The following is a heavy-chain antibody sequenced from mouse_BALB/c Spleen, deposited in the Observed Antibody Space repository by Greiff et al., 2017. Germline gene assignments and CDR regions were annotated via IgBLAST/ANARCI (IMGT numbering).Heavy chain of an antibody. CDR3: ARLVSPMDY. D-gene: IGHD2-2*01. CDR2: ISSGGGST. CDR1: GFAFSSYD. V-gene: IGHV5-12-1*01. J-gene: IGHJ4*01. Sequence: EVKLVESGGGLVKPGGSLKLSCAASGFAFSSYDMSWVRQTPEKRLEWVAYISSGGGSTYYPDTVKGRFTISRDNAKNTLYLQMSSLKSEDTAMYYCARLVSPMDYWGQGTSVTVSS.